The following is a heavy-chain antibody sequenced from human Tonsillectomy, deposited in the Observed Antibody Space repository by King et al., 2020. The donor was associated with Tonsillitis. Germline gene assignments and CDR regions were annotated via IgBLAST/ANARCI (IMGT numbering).Heavy chain of an antibody. CDR3: ARSKSPYSNYFDY. D-gene: IGHD4-11*01. CDR2: IYYSGST. J-gene: IGHJ4*02. V-gene: IGHV4-59*08. Sequence: VQLQESGPGLVKPSETLSLTCTVSGGSISSYYWSWIRQPPGKGLEWIWYIYYSGSTNYNPSLKSRVTISVDTSTNQFSLKLRSVTAADTAVFYCARSKSPYSNYFDYWGQGTLVTVSS. CDR1: GGSISSYY.